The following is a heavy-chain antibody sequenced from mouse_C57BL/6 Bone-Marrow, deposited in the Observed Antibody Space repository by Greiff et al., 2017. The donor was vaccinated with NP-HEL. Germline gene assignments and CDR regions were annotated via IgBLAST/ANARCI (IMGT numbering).Heavy chain of an antibody. CDR2: ISDGGSYT. V-gene: IGHV5-4*01. Sequence: DVHLVESGGGLVKPGGSLKLSCAASGFTFSSYAMSWVRQTPEKRLEWVATISDGGSYTYYPDNVKGRFTISRDNAKNNLYLQMSHLKSEDTAMYYCARDPHDGYYPMDDWGQGTSVTVSS. J-gene: IGHJ4*01. CDR1: GFTFSSYA. D-gene: IGHD2-3*01. CDR3: ARDPHDGYYPMDD.